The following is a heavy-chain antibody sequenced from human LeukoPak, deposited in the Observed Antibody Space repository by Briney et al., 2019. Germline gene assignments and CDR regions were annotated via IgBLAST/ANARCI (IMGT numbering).Heavy chain of an antibody. Sequence: GGSLRLSCAASGFTFRSHAMSWVRQAPGKGLEWVSTISGSGGGTYYADSVKGRFTISRDNSKNSLYLQMNSLRAEDPAVYDCVKEYGSTRGYYFDYWGQGTLVPGSS. CDR1: GFTFRSHA. D-gene: IGHD2-15*01. V-gene: IGHV3-23*01. J-gene: IGHJ4*02. CDR3: VKEYGSTRGYYFDY. CDR2: ISGSGGGT.